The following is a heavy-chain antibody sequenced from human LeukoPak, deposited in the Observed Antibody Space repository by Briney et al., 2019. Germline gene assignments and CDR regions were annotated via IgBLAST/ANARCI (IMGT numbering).Heavy chain of an antibody. D-gene: IGHD5-24*01. CDR2: IKQDGSVT. CDR1: GFTFTNYY. J-gene: IGHJ1*01. Sequence: GGSLRLSCAASGFTFTNYYMTRVRQAPGQGLEWVAHIKQDGSVTSYVDSVKGRFTISRDNVENFLFLQMNSLRVEDTAIYYCAIGIQLPNWGQGTLVTVSS. CDR3: AIGIQLPN. V-gene: IGHV3-7*01.